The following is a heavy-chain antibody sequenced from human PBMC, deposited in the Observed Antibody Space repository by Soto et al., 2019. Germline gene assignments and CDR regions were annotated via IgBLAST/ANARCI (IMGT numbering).Heavy chain of an antibody. CDR1: GYSFTNYW. Sequence: PGESLKISCQGSGYSFTNYWIGWVRQMPGKGLEWMGSINLGDSDTRYSPSFQGQVTISADKSISTAYLQWSSLKASDTAMYYCVRTTAFDYWGQGTLVTVSS. J-gene: IGHJ4*02. CDR2: INLGDSDT. V-gene: IGHV5-51*01. CDR3: VRTTAFDY. D-gene: IGHD4-17*01.